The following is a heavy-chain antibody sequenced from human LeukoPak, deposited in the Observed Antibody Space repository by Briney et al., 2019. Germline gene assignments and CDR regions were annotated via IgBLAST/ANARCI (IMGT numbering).Heavy chain of an antibody. CDR2: INPSGGST. Sequence: ASVKVSCKASGYTFTSYYMHWVRQAPGQGLEWMGIINPSGGSTSYAQKFQGRVTMTRDTSTSTVYMELSSLRSDDTAVYYCARVRYQLLYLDYWGQGTLVTVSS. CDR1: GYTFTSYY. V-gene: IGHV1-46*01. D-gene: IGHD2-2*02. CDR3: ARVRYQLLYLDY. J-gene: IGHJ4*02.